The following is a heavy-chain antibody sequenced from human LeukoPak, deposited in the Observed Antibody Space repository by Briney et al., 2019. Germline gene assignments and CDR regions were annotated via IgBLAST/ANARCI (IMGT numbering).Heavy chain of an antibody. D-gene: IGHD4/OR15-4a*01. CDR2: INSDGSAT. Sequence: GGSLRLSCAASGFTLSRYWMHWVRQAPGKGLVWVSRINSDGSATTYADFVKGRFTISRDNAKNTLYLQMNSLRVDDTAMYYCERDYGAWGQGTLVTVSP. V-gene: IGHV3-74*03. CDR3: ERDYGA. J-gene: IGHJ5*02. CDR1: GFTLSRYW.